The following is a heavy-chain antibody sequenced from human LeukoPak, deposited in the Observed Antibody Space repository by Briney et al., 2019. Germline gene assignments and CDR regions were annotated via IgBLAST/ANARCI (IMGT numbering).Heavy chain of an antibody. Sequence: SETLSLTCTVSGDSLSSYYRSWIPDPAGKGLEWIGRLYTIGSTKHNPYLPSRVTMSVDKSKNQFSLKLNSVTAADTAVYYSARAPTTVTIEYFDYWDQGTLVTVSS. V-gene: IGHV4-4*07. CDR1: GDSLSSYY. CDR2: LYTIGST. D-gene: IGHD4-17*01. J-gene: IGHJ4*02. CDR3: ARAPTTVTIEYFDY.